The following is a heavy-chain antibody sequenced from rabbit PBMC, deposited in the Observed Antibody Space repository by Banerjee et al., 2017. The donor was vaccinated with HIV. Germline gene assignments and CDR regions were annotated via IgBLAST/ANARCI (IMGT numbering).Heavy chain of an antibody. Sequence: QEQLEESGGDLVQPGASLTLTCKASGLDFSSSYWMCWVRQAPGKGLEWIAWIYNDNSGRTAYASWAKGRFTISKTSSTTVTLQMTSLTAADTATYFCAKIWDLWGPGTLVTVS. J-gene: IGHJ6*01. V-gene: IGHV1S45*01. CDR3: AKIWDL. CDR2: IYNDNSGRT. D-gene: IGHD5-1*01. CDR1: GLDFSSSYW.